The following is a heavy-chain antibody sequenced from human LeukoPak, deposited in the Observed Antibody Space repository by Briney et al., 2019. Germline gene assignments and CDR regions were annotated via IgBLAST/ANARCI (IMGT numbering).Heavy chain of an antibody. CDR3: ARYGSGNFNDY. V-gene: IGHV3-11*06. Sequence: GGSLRLSCAASGFTFSDYYMSWIRQAPGKGLEWVSYISSSSSYINYADSVKGRFTISRDNAKNSLYLQMNSLRAEDTAVYYCARYGSGNFNDYWGQGTLVTVSS. J-gene: IGHJ4*02. CDR1: GFTFSDYY. CDR2: ISSSSSYI. D-gene: IGHD3-10*01.